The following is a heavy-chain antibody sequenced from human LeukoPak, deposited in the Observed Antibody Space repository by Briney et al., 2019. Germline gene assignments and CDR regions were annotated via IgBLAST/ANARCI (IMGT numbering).Heavy chain of an antibody. CDR3: ARGMSFIVAIMGDYMDV. V-gene: IGHV1-2*02. Sequence: GASVKVSCKASGYTFTGYYMHWARQAPGQGLEWMGWINPNSGGTNYAQKFQGRVTMTRDTSISTAYMELSRLRSDDTAVYYCARGMSFIVAIMGDYMDVWGKGTTVTVSS. J-gene: IGHJ6*03. CDR2: INPNSGGT. CDR1: GYTFTGYY. D-gene: IGHD5-12*01.